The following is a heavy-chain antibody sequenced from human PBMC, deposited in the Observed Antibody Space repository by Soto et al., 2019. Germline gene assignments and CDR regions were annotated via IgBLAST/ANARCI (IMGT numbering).Heavy chain of an antibody. CDR3: ARGGSFNWYFVF. V-gene: IGHV3-74*01. D-gene: IGHD1-26*01. Sequence: EVQLVESGGGLVQPGGSLRLSCAASGFTFSSYWMHWVRQPPGKGLVWVSRINSDGSSTNYADSVKGRFTISRDNAKNTLDLQMNSLRAEDTAVYYCARGGSFNWYFVFWGRGTLVTVSS. CDR1: GFTFSSYW. CDR2: INSDGSST. J-gene: IGHJ2*01.